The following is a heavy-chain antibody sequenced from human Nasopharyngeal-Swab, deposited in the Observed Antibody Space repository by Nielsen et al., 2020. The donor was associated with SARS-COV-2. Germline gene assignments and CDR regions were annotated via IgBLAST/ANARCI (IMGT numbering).Heavy chain of an antibody. CDR3: ARESVVTGMDDATDI. CDR1: GFPFSNHY. CDR2: IRQDAREQ. V-gene: IGHV3-7*04. Sequence: LKISCAASGFPFSNHYMTWVRQPPGKGLEWVANIRQDAREQFYVDSVKGRFTISRDNVKNSVFLQMNSLRSEDTAVYYCARESVVTGMDDATDIWGQGTMVTVSS. D-gene: IGHD2-21*02. J-gene: IGHJ3*02.